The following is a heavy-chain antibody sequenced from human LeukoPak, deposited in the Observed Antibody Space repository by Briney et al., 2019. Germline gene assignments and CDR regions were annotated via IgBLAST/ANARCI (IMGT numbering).Heavy chain of an antibody. Sequence: ASVKVSCKASGYAFSFYGINWVRQAPGQGLEWMGFISVNNGNTHYAEKFQGRVTMTRDTSTSTVYMELSSLRSEDTAVYYCARDGYSSGWGLIDYWGQGTLVTVSS. V-gene: IGHV1-18*01. J-gene: IGHJ4*02. CDR1: GYAFSFYG. D-gene: IGHD6-19*01. CDR2: ISVNNGNT. CDR3: ARDGYSSGWGLIDY.